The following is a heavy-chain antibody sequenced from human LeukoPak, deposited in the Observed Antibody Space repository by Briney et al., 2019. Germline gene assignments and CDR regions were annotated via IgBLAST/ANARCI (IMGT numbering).Heavy chain of an antibody. Sequence: SETLSLTCAVYGGSFSGYYWSWIRQPPGKGLEWIGEINHSGSTNYNPSLKSRVTISVDTSKNQFSLKLSSVTAADRAVYYCARVAGYLPTRWFDPWGQGTHVTVSS. J-gene: IGHJ5*02. CDR1: GGSFSGYY. V-gene: IGHV4-34*01. D-gene: IGHD6-25*01. CDR3: ARVAGYLPTRWFDP. CDR2: INHSGST.